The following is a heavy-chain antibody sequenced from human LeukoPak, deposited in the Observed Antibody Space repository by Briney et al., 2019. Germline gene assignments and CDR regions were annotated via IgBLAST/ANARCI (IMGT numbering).Heavy chain of an antibody. CDR3: ARDWDIVATISGCFDY. V-gene: IGHV3-64D*09. J-gene: IGHJ4*02. Sequence: GGSLRLSCSASGFTFSSYAMHWVRQAPGKGLEYVSAISSNGGSTYYADSVKGRFTISRDNSKNTLYLQMSSLRAEDTAVYYCARDWDIVATISGCFDYWGQGTLVTVSS. D-gene: IGHD5-12*01. CDR2: ISSNGGST. CDR1: GFTFSSYA.